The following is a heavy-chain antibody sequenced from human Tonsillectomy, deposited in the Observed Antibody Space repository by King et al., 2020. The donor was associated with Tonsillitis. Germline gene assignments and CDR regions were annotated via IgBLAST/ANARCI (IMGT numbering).Heavy chain of an antibody. J-gene: IGHJ3*02. CDR2: IYPGDSDT. CDR3: ARPRVAAAYDAFDI. D-gene: IGHD6-13*01. CDR1: GYSFTTYW. Sequence: DVQLVESGAEVKKPGESLRISCKGSGYSFTTYWIAWVRQAPGKGLEWMWIIYPGDSDTRCRPSFQVQVNISVDKSISTAYLPWSSLKASDTAMYYCARPRVAAAYDAFDIWGQGTMVTVSS. V-gene: IGHV5-51*03.